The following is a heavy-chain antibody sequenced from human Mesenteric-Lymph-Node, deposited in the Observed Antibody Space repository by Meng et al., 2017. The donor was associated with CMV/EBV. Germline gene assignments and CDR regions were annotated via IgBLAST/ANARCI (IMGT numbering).Heavy chain of an antibody. Sequence: GESLKISCAASGFTVSSNYMNWVRQAPGKGLEWVSVIYSGGSTYYADTVKGGCTISRDNSKNTLYLQMHSQRADDTAVYYCARGPLKSGGPRRNIMATDHYYYYTLDVWGQGTTVTVSS. CDR1: GFTVSSNY. V-gene: IGHV3-53*01. CDR2: IYSGGST. J-gene: IGHJ6*02. D-gene: IGHD5-12*01. CDR3: ARGPLKSGGPRRNIMATDHYYYYTLDV.